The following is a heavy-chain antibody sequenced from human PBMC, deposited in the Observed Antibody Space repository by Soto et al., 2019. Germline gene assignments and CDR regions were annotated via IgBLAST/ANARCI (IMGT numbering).Heavy chain of an antibody. J-gene: IGHJ5*02. V-gene: IGHV1-3*01. CDR2: INAANGDT. CDR3: VRRHVSATGIDWFDP. D-gene: IGHD6-13*01. CDR1: GYTFTSYG. Sequence: ASVKVSCKASGYTFTSYGIHWVRQAPGQRLEWMGWINAANGDTKYSPKFQGRVTITRDTSASTAYMELSSLRSEDTAVYYCVRRHVSATGIDWFDPWGQGTLVTVS.